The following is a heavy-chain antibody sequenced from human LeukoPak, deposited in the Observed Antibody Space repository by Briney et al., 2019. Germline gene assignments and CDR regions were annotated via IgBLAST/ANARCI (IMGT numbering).Heavy chain of an antibody. CDR2: IYSNDEK. Sequence: SGPVLVKPTETLTLTCTVSGFSLSDGRMAVSWIRQPRGKAPEWLAHIYSNDEKVFSPSLRGRVTISRDTFRSQVVLTMTVVDPLDTATYYCARMRGSSGLVYSFSYGMDVWGQGTTVTVSS. V-gene: IGHV2-26*01. J-gene: IGHJ6*02. D-gene: IGHD3-10*01. CDR3: ARMRGSSGLVYSFSYGMDV. CDR1: GFSLSDGRMA.